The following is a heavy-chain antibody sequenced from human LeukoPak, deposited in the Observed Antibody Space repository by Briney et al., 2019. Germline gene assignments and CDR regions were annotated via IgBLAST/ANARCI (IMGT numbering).Heavy chain of an antibody. J-gene: IGHJ6*02. Sequence: GGSLRLSCAASGFTFSDYYMSWIRQAPGKGLEWVSYISSSGSTIHYADSVKGRFTISRDNSKNTLYLQMNSLRAEDTAVYYCAKGTTGNYYYYYGMDVWGQGTTVTVSS. CDR1: GFTFSDYY. CDR3: AKGTTGNYYYYYGMDV. CDR2: ISSSGSTI. V-gene: IGHV3-11*01. D-gene: IGHD1-7*01.